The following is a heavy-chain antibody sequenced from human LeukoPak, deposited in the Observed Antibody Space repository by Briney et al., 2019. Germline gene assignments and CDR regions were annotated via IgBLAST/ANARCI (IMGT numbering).Heavy chain of an antibody. CDR3: ARRLGYCSSTSCYTPSWFDP. J-gene: IGHJ5*02. D-gene: IGHD2-2*02. CDR1: SGSFSGYY. Sequence: SETLSLTCAVYSGSFSGYYWSWIRQPPGKGLEWIGEINHSGSTNYNPSLKSRVTISVDASKNQFSLKLSSVTAADTAVYYCARRLGYCSSTSCYTPSWFDPWGQGTLVTVSS. V-gene: IGHV4-34*01. CDR2: INHSGST.